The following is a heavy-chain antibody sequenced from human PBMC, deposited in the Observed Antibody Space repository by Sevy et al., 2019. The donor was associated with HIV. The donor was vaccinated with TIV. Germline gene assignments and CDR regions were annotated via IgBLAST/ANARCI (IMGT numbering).Heavy chain of an antibody. D-gene: IGHD3-3*01. Sequence: GGSLRLSCAVSGFTFSRFGMHWVRQAPGKGLEWVAVISYDGNDKHYAESVKGRFTISRDNSKNTLHLERNSLRAEDTAVYYCARDQQITIVGEITDYYFYYGMDVWVQGTMVTVSS. CDR3: ARDQQITIVGEITDYYFYYGMDV. CDR1: GFTFSRFG. J-gene: IGHJ6*02. V-gene: IGHV3-30*04. CDR2: ISYDGNDK.